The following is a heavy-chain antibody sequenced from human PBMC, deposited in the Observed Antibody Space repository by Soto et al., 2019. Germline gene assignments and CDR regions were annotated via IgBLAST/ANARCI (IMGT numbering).Heavy chain of an antibody. J-gene: IGHJ6*03. CDR2: VIPSLGIA. CDR1: GGTFSSYT. V-gene: IGHV1-69*02. Sequence: QVQLVQSGAEVKKPGSSVKVSCKASGGTFSSYTISWVRQAPGQGLEWMGRVIPSLGIANYAQEFQGRDTITAAKSPSTAYRELSSLRSEDTAVYYCARSGSYSHYYYYNMDVWGKGTTVTVS. CDR3: ARSGSYSHYYYYNMDV. D-gene: IGHD3-10*01.